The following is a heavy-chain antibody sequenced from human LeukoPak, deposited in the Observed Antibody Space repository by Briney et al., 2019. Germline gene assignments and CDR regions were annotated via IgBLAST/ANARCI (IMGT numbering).Heavy chain of an antibody. Sequence: GGSLRLSCAASGFTVSSNYMSWVRQAPGKGLEWVSTIYSGGSTYYTDSVKGRFTISRDNLENTVYLQMNSLRAEDTAVYYCAKIGGAYSRYFDLWGRGTLVTVTS. CDR3: AKIGGAYSRYFDL. CDR1: GFTVSSNY. CDR2: IYSGGST. D-gene: IGHD4-11*01. V-gene: IGHV3-53*01. J-gene: IGHJ2*01.